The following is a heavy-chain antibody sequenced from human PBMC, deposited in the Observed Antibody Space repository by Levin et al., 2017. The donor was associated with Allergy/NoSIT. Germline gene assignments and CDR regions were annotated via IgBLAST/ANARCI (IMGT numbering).Heavy chain of an antibody. V-gene: IGHV3-30*18. CDR3: AKDFYVQQLETAGY. CDR1: GFTFSSYG. D-gene: IGHD6-13*01. J-gene: IGHJ4*02. CDR2: ISYDGSNK. Sequence: GGSLRLSCAASGFTFSSYGMHWVRQAPGKGLEWVAVISYDGSNKYYADSVKGRFTISRDNSKNTLYLQMNSLRAEDTAVYYCAKDFYVQQLETAGYWGQGTLVTVSS.